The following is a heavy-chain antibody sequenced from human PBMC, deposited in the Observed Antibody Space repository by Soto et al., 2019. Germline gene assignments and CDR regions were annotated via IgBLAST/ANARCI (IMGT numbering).Heavy chain of an antibody. CDR1: GVTFSSYI. Sequence: QVHLVQSGAEVKKPGSAVTVSCKASGVTFSSYIISWVRQAPGQGLAWMGRISPTVGVPNYAQKFQGRVTITADRSTSTTYMELNSLRSEDTAMYYCATLGSGSYDYWGRGTLVTVSS. CDR2: ISPTVGVP. D-gene: IGHD1-26*01. J-gene: IGHJ4*01. V-gene: IGHV1-69*02. CDR3: ATLGSGSYDY.